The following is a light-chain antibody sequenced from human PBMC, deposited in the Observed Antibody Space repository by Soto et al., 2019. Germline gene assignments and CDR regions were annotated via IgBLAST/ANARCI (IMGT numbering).Light chain of an antibody. Sequence: DIQMTQSPSTLSASVGDRVTITCRARQYISTWLAWYHQKPGKAPKLLIYKASSLQSGVPSRFSGSGSGTEFTLTISSLQPDDFATYYCQQYNTYPWTFGQGTKVEIE. V-gene: IGKV1-5*03. CDR2: KAS. CDR1: QYISTW. J-gene: IGKJ1*01. CDR3: QQYNTYPWT.